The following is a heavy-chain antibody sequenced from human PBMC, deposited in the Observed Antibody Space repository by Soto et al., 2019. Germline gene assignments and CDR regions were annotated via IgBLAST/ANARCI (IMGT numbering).Heavy chain of an antibody. CDR2: ITNSGGRT. Sequence: EVQLLESGGGLVQPGGSLRLSCAASGFTFSSYAMSWVRQAPGKGLGWVSTITNSGGRTYYADSVKGRFAISRDNSKNTLYLQMTSLRPEDTAVYYCASSSTVLLPTAMTGWVDPWGQGTLVTVSS. CDR1: GFTFSSYA. V-gene: IGHV3-23*01. CDR3: ASSSTVLLPTAMTGWVDP. D-gene: IGHD2-2*01. J-gene: IGHJ5*02.